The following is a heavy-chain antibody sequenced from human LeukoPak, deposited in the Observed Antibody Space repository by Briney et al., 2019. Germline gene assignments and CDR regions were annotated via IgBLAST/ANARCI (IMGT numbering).Heavy chain of an antibody. CDR3: AKLEVPAAKGYYYYGMDV. D-gene: IGHD2-2*01. J-gene: IGHJ6*02. CDR2: IYYSGGDT. Sequence: PGGSLRLSCAASGFSFSNYAMSWVRQTPGKGLEWVSTIYYSGGDTYSADSVKGRFTISRDNSKDTLYLQMSSLRAEDTAVYYCAKLEVPAAKGYYYYGMDVWGQGTTVTVSS. CDR1: GFSFSNYA. V-gene: IGHV3-23*01.